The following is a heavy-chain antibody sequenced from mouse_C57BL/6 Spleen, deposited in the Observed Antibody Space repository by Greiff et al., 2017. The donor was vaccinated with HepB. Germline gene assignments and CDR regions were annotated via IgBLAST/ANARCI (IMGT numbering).Heavy chain of an antibody. CDR3: ARYDYDGEFDY. V-gene: IGHV1-52*01. D-gene: IGHD2-4*01. CDR1: GYTFTSYW. CDR2: IDPSDSET. Sequence: QVQLQQPGAELVRPGSSVKLSCKASGYTFTSYWMHWVKQRPIQGLEWIGNIDPSDSETHYNQKFKDKATLTVDKSSSTAYMQLSSLTSEDSAVYYCARYDYDGEFDYWGQGTTLTVSS. J-gene: IGHJ2*01.